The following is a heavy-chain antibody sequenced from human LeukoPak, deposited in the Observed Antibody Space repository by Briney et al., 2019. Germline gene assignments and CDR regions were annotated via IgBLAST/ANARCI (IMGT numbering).Heavy chain of an antibody. CDR2: IYYNGST. V-gene: IGHV4-59*01. J-gene: IGHJ4*02. CDR3: ARKGGHFDY. CDR1: GGSMSYYY. Sequence: SETLSLTCTVSGGSMSYYYWSWIGQSPGKGLGWIGYIYYNGSTNYNPSLKSRVTISVDMSKNQFSLKVTSVTAADTAIYYCARKGGHFDYWGQGTLVTVSS. D-gene: IGHD2-15*01.